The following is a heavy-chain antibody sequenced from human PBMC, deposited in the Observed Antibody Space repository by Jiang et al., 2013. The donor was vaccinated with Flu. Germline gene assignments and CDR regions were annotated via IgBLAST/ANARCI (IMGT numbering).Heavy chain of an antibody. J-gene: IGHJ4*02. Sequence: VQLVESGGGVVQPGRSLRLSCAASGFTFSSYAMHWVRQAPGKGLEWVALISYDGSNKYYADSVKGRFTISRDNSKNTLYLQMNSLRAEDTAVYCCVKDSTTLVLSFDYWGQG. CDR3: VKDSTTLVLSFDY. V-gene: IGHV3-30*18. CDR2: ISYDGSNK. CDR1: GFTFSSYA. D-gene: IGHD4-23*01.